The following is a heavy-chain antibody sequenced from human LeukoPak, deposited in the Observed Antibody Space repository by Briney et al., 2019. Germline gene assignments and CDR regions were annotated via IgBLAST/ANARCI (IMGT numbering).Heavy chain of an antibody. CDR2: ISGSGGST. D-gene: IGHD6-6*01. CDR3: ARDPPAVAANTYG. CDR1: GFTLSSYA. J-gene: IGHJ4*02. Sequence: PGGSLRLSCAASGFTLSSYAMSWVRQAPGKGLEWVSAISGSGGSTYYADSVKGRFTISRDNSKNTLYLQMNSLRVDDTAVYYCARDPPAVAANTYGWGQGTLVTVSS. V-gene: IGHV3-23*01.